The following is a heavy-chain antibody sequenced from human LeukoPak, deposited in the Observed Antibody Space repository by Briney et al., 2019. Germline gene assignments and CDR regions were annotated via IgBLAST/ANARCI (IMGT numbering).Heavy chain of an antibody. CDR2: IYYSGST. D-gene: IGHD2-21*02. Sequence: SETLSLTYTVSGGSISSYYWSWIRQPPGKGLEWIGYIYYSGSTNYNPSLKSRVTISVDTSKNQFSLKLSSVTAADTAVYHCARHPVGDPFDYWGQGTLVTVSS. J-gene: IGHJ4*02. CDR3: ARHPVGDPFDY. V-gene: IGHV4-59*08. CDR1: GGSISSYY.